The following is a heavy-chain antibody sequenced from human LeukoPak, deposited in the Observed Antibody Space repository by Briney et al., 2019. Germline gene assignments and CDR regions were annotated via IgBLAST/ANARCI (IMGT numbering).Heavy chain of an antibody. J-gene: IGHJ5*02. CDR1: GGSISSSSYY. Sequence: PSETLSLTCTVSGGSISSSSYYWGWIRQPPGKGLEWIGRIYTSGSTNYNPSLKSRVTMSVDTSKNQFSLKLSSVTAADTAVYYCTRESAALNWFDPWGQGTLVTVSS. V-gene: IGHV4-39*07. D-gene: IGHD2-15*01. CDR3: TRESAALNWFDP. CDR2: IYTSGST.